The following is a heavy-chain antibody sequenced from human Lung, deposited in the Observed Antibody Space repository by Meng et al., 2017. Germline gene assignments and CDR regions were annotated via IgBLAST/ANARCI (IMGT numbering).Heavy chain of an antibody. CDR3: ARATEYFDSSGYSVESYYFDY. CDR2: LDYSGRT. CDR1: GGSVSRRCYC. D-gene: IGHD3-22*01. V-gene: IGHV4-31*03. J-gene: IGHJ4*02. Sequence: VQLPWPGPGPAKPSQTLCLTCTVSGGSVSRRCYCWSWIRQHPGKCMGWIGYLDYSGRTYDNPSHKRRVTKTVDTSKNQFSPKLSSVTAADPAVYYCARATEYFDSSGYSVESYYFDYWGQGTLVTVSS.